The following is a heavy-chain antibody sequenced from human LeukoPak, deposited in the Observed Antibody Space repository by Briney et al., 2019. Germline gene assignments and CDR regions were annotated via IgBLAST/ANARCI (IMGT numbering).Heavy chain of an antibody. CDR1: GFTFSSYG. D-gene: IGHD3-10*01. CDR3: ARRGSGTYSFDY. Sequence: PGGSLRLSCTASGFTFSSYGMHWVRQAPGKGLEWVAIIWSDGSNKYYADSVKGRFTISRDNSKNTLYLQMNSLRAEDTAVYYCARRGSGTYSFDYWGQGTLVTVSS. V-gene: IGHV3-33*08. CDR2: IWSDGSNK. J-gene: IGHJ4*02.